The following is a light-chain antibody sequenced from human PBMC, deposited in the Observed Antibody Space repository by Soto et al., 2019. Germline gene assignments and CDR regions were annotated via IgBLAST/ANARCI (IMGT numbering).Light chain of an antibody. V-gene: IGKV3-15*01. CDR3: QQSNNWPYT. Sequence: EIVLTQSPGTLSVSPGERANLSCRASQSLSTNLAWFQQKPGQAPRLLIYGASTRATGIPARFSGSGSGTEFTLTINSLQSEDLAVYYCQQSNNWPYTFGQGTKLEV. CDR1: QSLSTN. J-gene: IGKJ2*01. CDR2: GAS.